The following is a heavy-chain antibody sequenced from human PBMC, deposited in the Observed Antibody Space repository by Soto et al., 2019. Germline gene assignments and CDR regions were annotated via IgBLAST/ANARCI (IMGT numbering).Heavy chain of an antibody. V-gene: IGHV4-34*01. J-gene: IGHJ6*02. D-gene: IGHD4-17*01. CDR2: INHSGST. Sequence: NPSETLSLTCAVYGGSFSGYYWSWIRQPPGKGLEWIGEINHSGSTNYNPSLKSRVTISLDTSKNQFSLKLSSVTAADTAVYYCARQPYYGDYVRYYYYGMDVWGQGTTVTVSS. CDR1: GGSFSGYY. CDR3: ARQPYYGDYVRYYYYGMDV.